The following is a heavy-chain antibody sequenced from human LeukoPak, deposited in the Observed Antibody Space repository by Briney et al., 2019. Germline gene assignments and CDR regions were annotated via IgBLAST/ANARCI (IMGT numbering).Heavy chain of an antibody. Sequence: SVKVSCKASGGTFSSYAISWVRQAPGQGLEWMGGIIPIFGTANYAQKFQGRVTITADESTSTAYMELSSLRSEDTAVYYCARVGTATSPTNFDYWGQGTLVTVSS. CDR3: ARVGTATSPTNFDY. CDR1: GGTFSSYA. V-gene: IGHV1-69*13. J-gene: IGHJ4*02. CDR2: IIPIFGTA. D-gene: IGHD5-18*01.